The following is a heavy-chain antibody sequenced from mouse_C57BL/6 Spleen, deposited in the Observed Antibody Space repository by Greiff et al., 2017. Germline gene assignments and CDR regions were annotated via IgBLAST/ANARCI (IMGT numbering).Heavy chain of an antibody. V-gene: IGHV5-9*01. CDR3: ARTSIYSDAMDY. CDR1: GFTFSSYT. J-gene: IGHJ4*01. D-gene: IGHD2-1*01. Sequence: DVKLVESGGGLVKPGGSLKLSCAASGFTFSSYTMSWVRQTPEKRLEWVATISGGGGNTYYPDSVKGRFTISRDNAKNTLYLQMSSLRSEDTALYYCARTSIYSDAMDYWGQGTSVTVSS. CDR2: ISGGGGNT.